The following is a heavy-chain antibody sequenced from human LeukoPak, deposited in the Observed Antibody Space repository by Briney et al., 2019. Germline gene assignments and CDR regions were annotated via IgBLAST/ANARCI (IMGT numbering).Heavy chain of an antibody. CDR3: ARDPRFQGYCSSTSCYMAPDWYFDL. CDR2: INAANGNT. Sequence: ASVKVSCKASGYTFTSYGMHWVRQAPGQRLEWMGWINAANGNTKYSQKFQGRVTITRDTSASTAYVELSSLRSEDTAVYYCARDPRFQGYCSSTSCYMAPDWYFDLWGRGTLVTVSS. J-gene: IGHJ2*01. D-gene: IGHD2-2*02. CDR1: GYTFTSYG. V-gene: IGHV1-3*01.